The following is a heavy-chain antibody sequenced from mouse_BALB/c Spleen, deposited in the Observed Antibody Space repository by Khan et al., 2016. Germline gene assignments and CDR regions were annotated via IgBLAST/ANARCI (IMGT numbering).Heavy chain of an antibody. D-gene: IGHD2-14*01. J-gene: IGHJ3*01. CDR3: ARGTPFAS. CDR2: IYPGDGDT. V-gene: IGHV1-80*01. CDR1: GYAFSGYW. Sequence: VQLQESGAELVRPGSSVKISCKASGYAFSGYWMNWVKQRPGQGLEWIGQIYPGDGDTNYNGKFKGKATLTADKSPSTAYMQLSSLTSEDSAVYFCARGTPFASWGQGTLVTVSA.